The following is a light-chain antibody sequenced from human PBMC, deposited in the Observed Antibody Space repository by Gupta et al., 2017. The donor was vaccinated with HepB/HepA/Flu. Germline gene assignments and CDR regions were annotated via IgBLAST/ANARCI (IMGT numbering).Light chain of an antibody. CDR3: AAWDDSLNGMM. CDR1: SSNIGVNT. Sequence: QSELTQPPSASGTPGQRVTISCSGSSSNIGVNTVSWYQQVPGMAPKLLIYSDHQRPSGVPDRLSGSKSGTSASLAISGLQSEDETDYYCAAWDDSLNGMMFGGGTKLTVL. V-gene: IGLV1-44*01. CDR2: SDH. J-gene: IGLJ3*02.